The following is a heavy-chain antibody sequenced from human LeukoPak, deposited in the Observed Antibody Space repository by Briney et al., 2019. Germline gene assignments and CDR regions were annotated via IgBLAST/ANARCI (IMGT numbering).Heavy chain of an antibody. CDR2: INHNGNVN. J-gene: IGHJ4*02. CDR1: GFTFSSYW. CDR3: ARGGGLDV. D-gene: IGHD3/OR15-3a*01. Sequence: GGSLRLSCAASGFTFSSYWMNWARQAPGKGLEWVASINHNGNVNYYVDSVKGRFTISRDNAKNSLYLQMSNLRAEDTAVYFCARGGGLDVWGQGVQVTVSP. V-gene: IGHV3-7*03.